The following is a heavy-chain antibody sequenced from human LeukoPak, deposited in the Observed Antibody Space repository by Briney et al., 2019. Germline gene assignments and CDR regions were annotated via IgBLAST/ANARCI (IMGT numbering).Heavy chain of an antibody. CDR3: AKDRSSSYLYFDY. J-gene: IGHJ4*02. CDR1: GFTFSSYG. Sequence: GRSLRLSCAASGFTFSSYGLHWVRQAPGKGLEWVAFIHYDGSNKYYSDSVKGRFTISRDNSKSTLYLQMNSLRAEDTAVYYCAKDRSSSYLYFDYWGQGTLVTVSS. V-gene: IGHV3-30*02. CDR2: IHYDGSNK. D-gene: IGHD6-13*01.